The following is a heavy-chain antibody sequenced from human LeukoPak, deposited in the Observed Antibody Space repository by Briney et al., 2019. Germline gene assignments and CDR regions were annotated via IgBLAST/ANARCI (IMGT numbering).Heavy chain of an antibody. J-gene: IGHJ5*02. V-gene: IGHV1-69*13. D-gene: IGHD5-24*01. CDR2: IIPIFGTA. CDR1: GGTFSSYA. Sequence: SVKVSCKASGGTFSSYAISRVRQAPGQGLEWMGGIIPIFGTADYAQKFQGRVTITADESTSTAYMELSSLRSEDTAVYYCASGTRVDGNWFDPWGQGTLVTVSS. CDR3: ASGTRVDGNWFDP.